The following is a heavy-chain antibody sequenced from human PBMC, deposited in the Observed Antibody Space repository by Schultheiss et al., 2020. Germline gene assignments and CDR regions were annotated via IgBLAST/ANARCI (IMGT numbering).Heavy chain of an antibody. D-gene: IGHD4-11*01. CDR1: GYSFTSFW. J-gene: IGHJ6*04. CDR3: ARSMDGDYSYYYYAMDV. Sequence: GESLKISCKGSGYSFTSFWIAWVRQMPGKGLEWMGFVYPGDSDTRYSPSFQGQVTISADKSISTAYLQWSSLKASDTAMYYCARSMDGDYSYYYYAMDVWGRGATVTVAS. V-gene: IGHV5-51*01. CDR2: VYPGDSDT.